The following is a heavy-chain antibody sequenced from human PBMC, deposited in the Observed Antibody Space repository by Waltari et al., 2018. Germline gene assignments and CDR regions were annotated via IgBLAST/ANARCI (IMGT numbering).Heavy chain of an antibody. D-gene: IGHD3-10*01. Sequence: QVQLQESGPGLVKPSEPLSLTCTVSGGSIDTYYWSWIRQPPGKGLEWIAYIFSSGTTYYNPSLESRVTISVDTSKNQFSLNLNSVTAADTALYYCARFNPRSGNYFLDYWGQGTLVTVSS. CDR2: IFSSGTT. J-gene: IGHJ4*02. CDR1: GGSIDTYY. V-gene: IGHV4-59*01. CDR3: ARFNPRSGNYFLDY.